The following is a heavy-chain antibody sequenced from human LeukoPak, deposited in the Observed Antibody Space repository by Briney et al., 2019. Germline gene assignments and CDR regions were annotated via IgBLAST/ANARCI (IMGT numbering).Heavy chain of an antibody. CDR1: GFSFSSYG. Sequence: PGGSLRLSCAASGFSFSSYGMHWVRQAPGKGLEWVAFILSDGDNKYYADSVKGRFTISRDNSKNTLYLQMISLRTEDTAVYYCAKVKTRVVGATTGAHGFDYWGQGTLVTVSS. CDR2: ILSDGDNK. D-gene: IGHD1-26*01. CDR3: AKVKTRVVGATTGAHGFDY. J-gene: IGHJ4*02. V-gene: IGHV3-30*02.